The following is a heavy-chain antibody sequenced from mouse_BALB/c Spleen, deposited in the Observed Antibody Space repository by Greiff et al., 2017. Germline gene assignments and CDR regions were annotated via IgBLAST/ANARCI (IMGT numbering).Heavy chain of an antibody. CDR1: GFTFSSFG. Sequence: EVQLQESGGGLVQPGGSRKLSCAASGFTFSSFGMHWVRQAPEKGLEWVAYISSGSSTIYYADTVKGRFTISRDNPKNTLFLQMTSLRSEDTAMYYCAREDSYRAMDYWGLGTSVTVSS. CDR3: AREDSYRAMDY. CDR2: ISSGSSTI. D-gene: IGHD2-14*01. J-gene: IGHJ4*01. V-gene: IGHV5-17*02.